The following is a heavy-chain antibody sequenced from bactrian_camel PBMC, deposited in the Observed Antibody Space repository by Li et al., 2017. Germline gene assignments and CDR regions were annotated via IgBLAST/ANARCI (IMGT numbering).Heavy chain of an antibody. Sequence: HVQLVESGGGSVQAGVSLRLSCQATGDTSRHCLGWWRRLPGRAREGLVAINRDGTTSYADSVKGRFTIVKDSAKNTLYLQMNNLKPEDTAMYVCTADTPLCVEVIGRVVPGLDDLGYWGQGTQVTVS. D-gene: IGHD2*01. CDR2: INRDGTT. V-gene: IGHV3S53*01. CDR1: GDTSRHC. J-gene: IGHJ6*01. CDR3: TADTPLCVEVIGRVVPGLDDLGY.